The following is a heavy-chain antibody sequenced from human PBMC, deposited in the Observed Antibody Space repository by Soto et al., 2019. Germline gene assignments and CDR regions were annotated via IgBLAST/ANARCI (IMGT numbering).Heavy chain of an antibody. D-gene: IGHD5-12*01. V-gene: IGHV1-18*01. CDR2: ISAYNGNT. J-gene: IGHJ6*02. CDR3: ARDMTYSRSDSHCYGMDV. Sequence: ASVKVSCKASGYSFTSFGVTWVRQAPGQGLEWLGWISAYNGNTNYAQKLQGRVTMTTDTSTSTAYMELSSLRSDDTAVYYCARDMTYSRSDSHCYGMDVWGQGTTVTVSS. CDR1: GYSFTSFG.